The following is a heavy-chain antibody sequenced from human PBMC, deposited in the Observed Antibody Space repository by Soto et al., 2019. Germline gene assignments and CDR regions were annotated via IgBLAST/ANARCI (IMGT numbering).Heavy chain of an antibody. Sequence: SETLSLTCAVYGGTFSGYFWTWVRQPPGKGLEWIGEIEHNGNNNINPSLKSRVIMSVDTSKNQISLTLTSVTAADTAVYYCARDFRYFPYWGQGTLVTVPQ. CDR2: IEHNGNN. CDR1: GGTFSGYF. D-gene: IGHD3-10*01. V-gene: IGHV4-34*08. CDR3: ARDFRYFPY. J-gene: IGHJ4*02.